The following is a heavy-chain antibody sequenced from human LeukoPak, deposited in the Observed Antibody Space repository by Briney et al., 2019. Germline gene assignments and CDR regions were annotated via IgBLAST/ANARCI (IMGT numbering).Heavy chain of an antibody. J-gene: IGHJ4*02. V-gene: IGHV3-53*01. Sequence: GGSLRLSCAAPGFTVSSNYMSWVRQAPGKGLEWVSVIDNGGSTYYADSVKGRFTISRDNSKNTLYLQMNSLRAEDTAVYYCARDGSARSLGNWGPGTLVSVSS. CDR3: ARDGSARSLGN. CDR2: IDNGGST. CDR1: GFTVSSNY. D-gene: IGHD6-6*01.